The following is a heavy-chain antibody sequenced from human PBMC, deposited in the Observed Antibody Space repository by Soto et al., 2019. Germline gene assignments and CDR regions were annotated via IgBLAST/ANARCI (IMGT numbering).Heavy chain of an antibody. J-gene: IGHJ4*02. CDR3: ASPYYDILTGYYLGAFDY. V-gene: IGHV3-23*01. CDR2: ISGSGGST. CDR1: GFSFSTYA. D-gene: IGHD3-9*01. Sequence: LRLSCAASGFSFSTYAMSWVRQAPGKGLEWVSAISGSGGSTYYADSVKGRVTISRDNAKNSLYLQMNSLRAEDTAVYYCASPYYDILTGYYLGAFDYWGQGIRVTVSS.